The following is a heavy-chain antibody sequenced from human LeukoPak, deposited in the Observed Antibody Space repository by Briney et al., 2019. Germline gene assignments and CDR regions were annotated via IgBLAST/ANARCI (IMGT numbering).Heavy chain of an antibody. CDR1: GFTFSIYW. D-gene: IGHD7-27*01. CDR3: ARALGNAFDI. V-gene: IGHV3-74*01. J-gene: IGHJ3*02. CDR2: INSDESST. Sequence: GGSLRLSCAASGFTFSIYWMHWVRQAPGKGLVWVSRINSDESSTNYADSVKGRITISRENAKNTLYLQMNSLRAEDTALYYCARALGNAFDIWGQGTMVTVSS.